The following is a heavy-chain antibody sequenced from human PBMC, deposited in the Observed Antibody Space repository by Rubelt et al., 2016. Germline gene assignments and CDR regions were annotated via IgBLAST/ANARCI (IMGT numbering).Heavy chain of an antibody. D-gene: IGHD1-7*01. Sequence: QVQLVQSGAEVKKPGASVKVSCKASGYTFTSYGISWVRQAPGQGLEWMGWISAYNGNTNYAQKLHGRVTMTTDTSTVTAYLELRSRRSDDTAVYYCARDLPPFRRYNWNFPLDYWGQGTLVTVSS. CDR2: ISAYNGNT. CDR1: GYTFTSYG. J-gene: IGHJ4*02. CDR3: ARDLPPFRRYNWNFPLDY. V-gene: IGHV1-18*01.